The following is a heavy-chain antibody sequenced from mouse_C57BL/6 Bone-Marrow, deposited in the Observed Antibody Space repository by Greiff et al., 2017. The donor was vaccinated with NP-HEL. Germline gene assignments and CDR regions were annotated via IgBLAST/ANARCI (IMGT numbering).Heavy chain of an antibody. Sequence: VQLQQSGPELVKPGASVKISCKASGYSFTGYYMNWVKQSPEKSLEWIGEINPSTGGTTYNQKFKAKATLTVDKSASTAYMQLKSLTSEDSAFYYCARRARGFAYWGQGTLVTVSA. CDR1: GYSFTGYY. J-gene: IGHJ3*01. CDR3: ARRARGFAY. D-gene: IGHD3-3*01. CDR2: INPSTGGT. V-gene: IGHV1-42*01.